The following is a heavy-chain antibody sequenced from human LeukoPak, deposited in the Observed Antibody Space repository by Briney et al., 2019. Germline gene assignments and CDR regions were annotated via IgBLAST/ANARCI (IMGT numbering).Heavy chain of an antibody. CDR2: IWHDGSKK. Sequence: GGSLRLSCAASGFTFSNYGMHWVRQAPGKGLEWVAVIWHDGSKKYYVGSVKGRFTISRDDSENTLYLQMNSLRVEDTAVYYCARDGCSTSSCYDLWGQGTLVTVSS. CDR1: GFTFSNYG. CDR3: ARDGCSTSSCYDL. D-gene: IGHD2-2*01. V-gene: IGHV3-33*01. J-gene: IGHJ5*02.